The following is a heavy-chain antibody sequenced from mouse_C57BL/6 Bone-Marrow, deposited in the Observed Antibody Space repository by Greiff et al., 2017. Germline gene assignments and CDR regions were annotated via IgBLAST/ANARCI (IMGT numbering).Heavy chain of an antibody. CDR3: ARYGYYNWYLDV. J-gene: IGHJ1*03. V-gene: IGHV1-55*01. D-gene: IGHD2-3*01. Sequence: QVQLQQPGAELVKPGASVKMSCKASGYTFPSYWITWVKQRPGQGLEWIGDIYPGSGSTNYNEKFKSKATRTVDTSSSTAYMQLSSLTSEDSAVYYGARYGYYNWYLDVWGTETTVTVCS. CDR2: IYPGSGST. CDR1: GYTFPSYW.